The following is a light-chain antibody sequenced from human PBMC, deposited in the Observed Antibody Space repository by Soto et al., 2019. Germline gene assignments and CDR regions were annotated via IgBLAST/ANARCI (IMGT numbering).Light chain of an antibody. CDR2: DAS. Sequence: ESVLTRSPGTLSLSPGGRATLSCRASQSVSNNYLAWDQQKPGQAPRLLIYDASNRATGIPARFSGSGSGTDFTLTISSLEPEDFAVYYCQQRSNWPPITFGQGTRLEIK. J-gene: IGKJ5*01. CDR1: QSVSNNY. V-gene: IGKV3-11*01. CDR3: QQRSNWPPIT.